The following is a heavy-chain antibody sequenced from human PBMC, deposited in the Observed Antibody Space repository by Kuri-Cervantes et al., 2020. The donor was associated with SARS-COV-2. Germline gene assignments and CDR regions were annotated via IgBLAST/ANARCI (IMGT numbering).Heavy chain of an antibody. J-gene: IGHJ3*02. CDR2: ISWNSGSI. Sequence: GGSLRLSCAASGFTFDDYAMHWVRQAPGKGLEWVSGISWNSGSIGYADSVKGRFTISRDNAKNSLYLQMNSLRAEDTVVCYCARRTARGGAFDIWGQGTMVTVSS. CDR1: GFTFDDYA. D-gene: IGHD6-6*01. CDR3: ARRTARGGAFDI. V-gene: IGHV3-9*01.